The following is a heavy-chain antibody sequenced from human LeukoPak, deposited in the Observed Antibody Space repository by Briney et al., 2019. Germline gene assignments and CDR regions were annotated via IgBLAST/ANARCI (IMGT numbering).Heavy chain of an antibody. CDR1: GFTFSNAW. J-gene: IGHJ4*02. CDR2: IERETKGGTT. CDR3: TTSTRKYSTLDH. V-gene: IGHV3-15*04. Sequence: PGGSLRLSCEASGFTFSNAWMSWVRQTPGKGLEWVGRIERETKGGTTVYSASVKGRFTISRDDSKSAVYLQMISLKTEDTAVYYCTTSTRKYSTLDHRGQGTLVTVSS. D-gene: IGHD2/OR15-2a*01.